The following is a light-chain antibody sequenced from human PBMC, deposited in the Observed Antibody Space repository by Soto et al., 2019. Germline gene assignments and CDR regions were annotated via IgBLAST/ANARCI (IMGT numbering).Light chain of an antibody. J-gene: IGLJ1*01. CDR1: SSDVGSYNR. Sequence: SVLTQPASVSGSPGQSITISCTGTSSDVGSYNRVSWYQQHPDEAPKIMIYEVNNRPSGVSTRFSGSKSGNTASLAITGLQAEDEVDYYCQSYDSSLSGSYVFGTGTKVTVL. CDR2: EVN. V-gene: IGLV2-14*01. CDR3: QSYDSSLSGSYV.